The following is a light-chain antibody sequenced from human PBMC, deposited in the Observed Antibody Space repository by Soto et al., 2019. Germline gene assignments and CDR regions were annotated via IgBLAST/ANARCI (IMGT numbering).Light chain of an antibody. CDR3: QHYNSYSTWT. V-gene: IGKV1-5*03. CDR2: KAS. J-gene: IGKJ1*01. CDR1: QSISSW. Sequence: DIPMTQSPSTLSASVGDRVTITCRASQSISSWLAWYQQKPGKAPKLLIYKASSLESGVPSRFSGSGSGTEFTLTSSSLQAVDFATCYSQHYNSYSTWTFGQGTKVEIK.